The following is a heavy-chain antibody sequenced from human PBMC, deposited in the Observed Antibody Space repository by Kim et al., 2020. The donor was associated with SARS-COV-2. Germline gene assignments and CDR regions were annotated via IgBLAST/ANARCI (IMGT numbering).Heavy chain of an antibody. CDR2: ISYDGSNK. CDR3: AKDSRIQLWFNYYYGMDV. Sequence: GGSLRLSCAASGFTFSSYGMHWVRQAPGKGLEWVAVISYDGSNKYYADSVKGRFTISRDNSKNTLYLQMNSLRAEDTAVYYCAKDSRIQLWFNYYYGMDVWGQGTTVTVSS. CDR1: GFTFSSYG. J-gene: IGHJ6*02. D-gene: IGHD5-18*01. V-gene: IGHV3-30*18.